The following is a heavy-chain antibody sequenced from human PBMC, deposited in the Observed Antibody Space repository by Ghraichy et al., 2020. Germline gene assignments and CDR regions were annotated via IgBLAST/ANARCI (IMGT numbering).Heavy chain of an antibody. Sequence: ASAKVSCKASGYTFTGYYMHWVRQAPGQGLEWMGWINPNSGGTNYAQKFQGWVTMTRDTSISTAYMELSRLRSDDTAVYYCARAPWNSGYDRWGQGTLVTVSS. CDR2: INPNSGGT. CDR1: GYTFTGYY. D-gene: IGHD5-12*01. V-gene: IGHV1-2*04. J-gene: IGHJ4*02. CDR3: ARAPWNSGYDR.